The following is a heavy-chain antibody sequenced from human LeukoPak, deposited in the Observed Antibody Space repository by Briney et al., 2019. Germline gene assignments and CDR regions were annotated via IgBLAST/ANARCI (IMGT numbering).Heavy chain of an antibody. V-gene: IGHV4-59*11. J-gene: IGHJ4*02. Sequence: SETLSLTCTVSGGSISSHNWNWIRQPPGQGLKWSGGIYTSGSPNYNPSLTSRGTISVDTSKNQFSLKLSSVTPADTAVYYRARVDSSGYYTFFDYWGQGTLVTVSS. CDR1: GGSISSHN. D-gene: IGHD3-22*01. CDR3: ARVDSSGYYTFFDY. CDR2: IYTSGSP.